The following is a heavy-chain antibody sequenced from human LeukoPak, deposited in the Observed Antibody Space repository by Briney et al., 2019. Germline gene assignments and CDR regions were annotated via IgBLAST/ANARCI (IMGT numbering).Heavy chain of an antibody. CDR2: ISYSGKT. D-gene: IGHD5-18*01. J-gene: IGHJ4*02. CDR1: GGSISSSSYY. V-gene: IGHV4-39*01. CDR3: ARRQLWPGCYFDY. Sequence: SETLSLTCSVSGGSISSSSYYWGWIRQPPGKGLEWIGTISYSGKTDYNPSLKSAVTISADKSKNKFSLKLRSVTAADTGVYFCARRQLWPGCYFDYWGQGSLVTVSS.